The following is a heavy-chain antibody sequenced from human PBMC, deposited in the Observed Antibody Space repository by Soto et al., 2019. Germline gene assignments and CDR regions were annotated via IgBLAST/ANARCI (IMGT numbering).Heavy chain of an antibody. CDR1: GFTFSGSA. J-gene: IGHJ6*02. CDR2: IRSKANSYAT. CDR3: NYYYYGMDV. V-gene: IGHV3-73*01. Sequence: LSLSCAASGFTFSGSAMHWVRQASGKGLEWVGRIRSKANSYATAYAASVKGRFTISRDDSKNTAYLQMNSLKTEDTAVYYCNYYYYGMDVWGQGTTVTVSS.